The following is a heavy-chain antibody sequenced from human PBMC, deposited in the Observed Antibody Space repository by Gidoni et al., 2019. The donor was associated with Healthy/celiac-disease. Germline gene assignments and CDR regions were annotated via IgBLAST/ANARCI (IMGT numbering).Heavy chain of an antibody. Sequence: QVQLQESGPGLVKPSETLSLTCTVPVGSISTYYWSWIRQPPGKGLEWIGYIYYSGSTNYNPSLKSRVTISVDTSKNQFPLKLSSVTAADTAVYYCASCSGGSCYPQHWGQGTLVTVSS. CDR1: VGSISTYY. CDR2: IYYSGST. D-gene: IGHD2-15*01. J-gene: IGHJ1*01. CDR3: ASCSGGSCYPQH. V-gene: IGHV4-59*01.